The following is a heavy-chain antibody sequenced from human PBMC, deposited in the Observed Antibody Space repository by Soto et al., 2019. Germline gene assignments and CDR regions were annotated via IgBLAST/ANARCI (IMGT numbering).Heavy chain of an antibody. D-gene: IGHD1-1*01. J-gene: IGHJ4*02. V-gene: IGHV4-59*01. CDR2: IYYSGNT. CDR3: ARQLGLWQPLDY. Sequence: QVQLQESGPRLVKPSETLSLTCSVSGGSMRDYYWSWIRQSPGKGPEWLGYIYYSGNTNYNPSLQGRVTISVDMPKSLFSLKLNSVTAADTAVYCCARQLGLWQPLDYWGRGTLVTVSS. CDR1: GGSMRDYY.